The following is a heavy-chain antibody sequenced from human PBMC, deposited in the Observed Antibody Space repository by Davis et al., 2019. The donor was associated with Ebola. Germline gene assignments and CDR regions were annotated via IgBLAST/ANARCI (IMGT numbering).Heavy chain of an antibody. V-gene: IGHV3-53*01. J-gene: IGHJ4*02. CDR2: IYSGGTT. CDR3: AKGPEKSTFDN. Sequence: PGGSLRLSCAAPGFPVSSNYMSWARQPPGRGPEWASVIYSGGTTYYADSLKGRLTISRDNSKNTLYLQMNSLRAEDTAVYYGAKGPEKSTFDNLGQGTLVTVSS. CDR1: GFPVSSNY.